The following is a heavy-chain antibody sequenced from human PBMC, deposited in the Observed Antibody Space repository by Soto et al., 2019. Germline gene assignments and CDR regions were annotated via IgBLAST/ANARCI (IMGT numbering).Heavy chain of an antibody. V-gene: IGHV4-59*01. J-gene: IGHJ6*02. Sequence: PAETLSLTCTVSGDSMSSNYWSWLRQPPGKGLECIGYIYYGGATNYNPSLKSRVAISVDTSRNQFYLNLRSVTAADTAMYYCARAMGDWGTYYYYYGMDVWGQGTTVTVYS. CDR3: ARAMGDWGTYYYYYGMDV. D-gene: IGHD3-16*01. CDR1: GDSMSSNY. CDR2: IYYGGAT.